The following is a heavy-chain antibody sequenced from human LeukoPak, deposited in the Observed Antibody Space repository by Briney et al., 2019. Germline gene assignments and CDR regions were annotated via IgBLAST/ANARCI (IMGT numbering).Heavy chain of an antibody. D-gene: IGHD4-11*01. V-gene: IGHV1-46*01. CDR3: ARGDYITHDFDY. Sequence: GASVKVSCKASGYTFTSYSIQWVRQAPGQGLEWMGIINPSGGRTSYAQKFQGRLTMTRDMSTSTVSMQLSSLRSEDTAMYYCARGDYITHDFDYWGQGTLVTVSS. J-gene: IGHJ4*02. CDR2: INPSGGRT. CDR1: GYTFTSYS.